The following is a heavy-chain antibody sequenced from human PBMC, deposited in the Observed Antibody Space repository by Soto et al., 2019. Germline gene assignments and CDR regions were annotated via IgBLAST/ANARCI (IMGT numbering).Heavy chain of an antibody. V-gene: IGHV3-74*01. CDR1: GFTFSSYW. D-gene: IGHD6-19*01. J-gene: IGHJ5*02. CDR2: INYDGSTT. CDR3: ARAGTGWYWFDP. Sequence: EVQLVESGGGLVQPGGSLRLSCAASGFTFSSYWMHWVRQAPGKGLVWVSRINYDGSTTSYADSVKGRFTISRDNARNTLYLQMNSLRAEDTAVYSCARAGTGWYWFDPWGQGTLVTVSS.